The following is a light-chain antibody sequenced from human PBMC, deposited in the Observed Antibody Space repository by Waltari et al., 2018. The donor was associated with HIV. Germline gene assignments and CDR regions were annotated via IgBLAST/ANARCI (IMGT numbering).Light chain of an antibody. V-gene: IGLV2-23*03. CDR1: SSDFGSYNL. CDR2: EGS. CDR3: CSYAGSSTFAV. J-gene: IGLJ2*01. Sequence: QSALTQPASVSGSPGQSITISCTGTSSDFGSYNLVSWYQQHPGKAPKLMIYEGSKRPSGVSNRFSGSKSGNTASLTVSGLQAEDEADYYCCSYAGSSTFAVFGGGTKLTVL.